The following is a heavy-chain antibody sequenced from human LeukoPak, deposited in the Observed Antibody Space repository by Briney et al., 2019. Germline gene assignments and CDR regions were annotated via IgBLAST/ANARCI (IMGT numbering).Heavy chain of an antibody. CDR3: ARVRITMIVVAPFDY. D-gene: IGHD3-22*01. V-gene: IGHV3-30*04. CDR2: ISYDGSNK. Sequence: GRSLRLSCAASGFTFSSYAMHWVRQAPGKGLEWVAVISYDGSNKYYADSVKGRFTISRDNSKNTLYLQVNSLRAEDTAVYYCARVRITMIVVAPFDYWGQGTLVTVSS. CDR1: GFTFSSYA. J-gene: IGHJ4*02.